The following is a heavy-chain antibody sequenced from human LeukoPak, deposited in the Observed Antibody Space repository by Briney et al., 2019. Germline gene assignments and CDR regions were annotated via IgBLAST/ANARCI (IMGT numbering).Heavy chain of an antibody. CDR3: ARASSTGDSYGPIDY. D-gene: IGHD5-18*01. Sequence: GASVKVSCKASGYIFTGYYVHWVRQAPGQGLEWMGWINPNSGGTNYAQKFQGRVTMTRDTSISTAYMELSRLRSDDTAVYYCARASSTGDSYGPIDYWGQGTLVTVSS. CDR1: GYIFTGYY. J-gene: IGHJ4*02. V-gene: IGHV1-2*02. CDR2: INPNSGGT.